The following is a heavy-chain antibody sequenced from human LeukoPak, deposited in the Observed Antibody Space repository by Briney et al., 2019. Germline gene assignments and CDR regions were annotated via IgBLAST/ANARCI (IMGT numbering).Heavy chain of an antibody. J-gene: IGHJ6*02. V-gene: IGHV3-7*01. Sequence: GGSLRLSCAGSGFTFSDFWMTWVRQAPGKGLEWVAKIKQDGSEKYYVDSVKGRFTISRDNAKNSLYLQMNSLRAEDTAVYYCAREGVGATYYYYGMDVWGQGTTVTVS. CDR1: GFTFSDFW. D-gene: IGHD1-26*01. CDR3: AREGVGATYYYYGMDV. CDR2: IKQDGSEK.